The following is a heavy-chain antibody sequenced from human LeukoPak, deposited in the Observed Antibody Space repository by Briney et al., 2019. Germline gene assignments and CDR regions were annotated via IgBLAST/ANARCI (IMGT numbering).Heavy chain of an antibody. CDR2: INPNSGGT. CDR1: VYTFTGYY. CDR3: ARGTAMVTHFDY. D-gene: IGHD5-18*01. V-gene: IGHV1-2*02. J-gene: IGHJ4*02. Sequence: ASLKVSCKASVYTFTGYYMHWVRQSPGQGLEWMGWINPNSGGTNYAQKFQGRVTMTRDTSISTAYMELSRLRSDDTAVYYCARGTAMVTHFDYWGQGTLVSVSS.